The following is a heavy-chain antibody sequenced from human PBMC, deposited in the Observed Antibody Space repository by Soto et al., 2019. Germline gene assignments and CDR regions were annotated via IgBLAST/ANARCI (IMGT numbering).Heavy chain of an antibody. J-gene: IGHJ4*02. Sequence: VQLVESGGGLVKPGGSLRLSCEDSGFTFSSYTMNWVRRAPGKGLEWVSSISSRSTNTHYADSVRGRFTISRDNAKRSLYLQMNRLRAEDTAVYYCARGPLYYFDYWGQGTLVTVSS. CDR2: ISSRSTNT. V-gene: IGHV3-21*02. CDR3: ARGPLYYFDY. CDR1: GFTFSSYT.